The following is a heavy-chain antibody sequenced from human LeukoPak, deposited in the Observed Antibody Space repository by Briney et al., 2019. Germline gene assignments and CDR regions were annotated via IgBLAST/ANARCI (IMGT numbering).Heavy chain of an antibody. V-gene: IGHV3-23*01. D-gene: IGHD3-10*02. CDR2: ISGSGGST. CDR3: AKGSMFVPATGHFDY. CDR1: GFTFSSYG. Sequence: PGGSLRLSCAASGFTFSSYGMHWVRQAPGKGLEWVSAISGSGGSTYYADSVKGRFTISRDNSKNTLHLQMNSLRAEDTAVYYCAKGSMFVPATGHFDYWGQGTLVTVSS. J-gene: IGHJ4*02.